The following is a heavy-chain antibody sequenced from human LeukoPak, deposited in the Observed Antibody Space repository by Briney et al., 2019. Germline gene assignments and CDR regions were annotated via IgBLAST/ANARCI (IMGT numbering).Heavy chain of an antibody. CDR1: GGSISSYY. V-gene: IGHV4-59*01. CDR2: VYTSGST. D-gene: IGHD3-9*01. J-gene: IGHJ3*02. CDR3: ARNSGGTTIFSAFDI. Sequence: SETLSLTCTVSGGSISSYYWNWIRQPPGKGLEWVGYVYTSGSTNYNPSLKSRVTISIDTSKNQFSLKATSVTAADTAVYYCARNSGGTTIFSAFDIWGQGTMVTVS.